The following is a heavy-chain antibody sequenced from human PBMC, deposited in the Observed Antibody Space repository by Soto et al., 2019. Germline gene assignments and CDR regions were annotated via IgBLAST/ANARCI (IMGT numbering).Heavy chain of an antibody. J-gene: IGHJ4*02. V-gene: IGHV3-23*01. CDR1: GFTFNTYA. CDR2: ITTRGART. CDR3: ARSRSDGSDSFDS. Sequence: GGSLRLSCAASGFTFNTYAMTWVRQTPGKGLEWVSFITTRGARTYYADPVRGRFTIYTDSSRNTLYLQMNSLRPDDTAVYFCARSRSDGSDSFDSWGQGTRLTVSS.